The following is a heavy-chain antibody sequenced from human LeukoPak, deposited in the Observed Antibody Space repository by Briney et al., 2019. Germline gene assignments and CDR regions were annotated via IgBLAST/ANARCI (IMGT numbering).Heavy chain of an antibody. CDR2: IYYSGST. V-gene: IGHV4-59*01. Sequence: SETLSLTCTVSGGSISSYYWSWIRQPPGKGLEWIGYIYYSGSTNYNPSLKSRVTISVDTSKNQFSLKLSSVTAADTAVYYCAREKDGSCYDYWGQGTLVTVSS. CDR1: GGSISSYY. CDR3: AREKDGSCYDY. J-gene: IGHJ4*02. D-gene: IGHD2-15*01.